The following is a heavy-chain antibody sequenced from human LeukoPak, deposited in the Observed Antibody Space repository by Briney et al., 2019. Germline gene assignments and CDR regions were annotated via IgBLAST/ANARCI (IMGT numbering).Heavy chain of an antibody. Sequence: GRSLRLSCAASGFTFSSYGMRWVRQAPGKGLEWVAVISYDGSNKYYADSVKGRFTISRDNSKNTLYLQMNSLRAEDTAVYYFAKDGGIAAAGTTHGFDYWGQGTLVNVSS. CDR2: ISYDGSNK. J-gene: IGHJ4*02. V-gene: IGHV3-30*18. CDR3: AKDGGIAAAGTTHGFDY. CDR1: GFTFSSYG. D-gene: IGHD6-13*01.